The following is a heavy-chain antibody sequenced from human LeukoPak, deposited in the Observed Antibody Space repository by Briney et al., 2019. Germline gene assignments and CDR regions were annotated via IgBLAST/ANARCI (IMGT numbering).Heavy chain of an antibody. Sequence: ASVKVSCKASGYTFTSYGISWVRQAPGQGLEWMGWISAYNGNTNYAQKLQGRVTMTTDTSTSTAYLELRSLRFDDTAVYYCARDLVVVSAAELSENYFDYWGQGTLVTVSS. V-gene: IGHV1-18*01. J-gene: IGHJ4*02. CDR3: ARDLVVVSAAELSENYFDY. CDR1: GYTFTSYG. CDR2: ISAYNGNT. D-gene: IGHD2-2*01.